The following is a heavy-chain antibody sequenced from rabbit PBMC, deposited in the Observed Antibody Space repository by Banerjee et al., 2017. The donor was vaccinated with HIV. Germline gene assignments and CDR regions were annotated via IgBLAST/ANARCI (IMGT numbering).Heavy chain of an antibody. D-gene: IGHD6-1*01. V-gene: IGHV1S45*01. CDR1: GFSFNNKYV. Sequence: QEQLEESGGGLVQPEGSLTLTCTASGFSFNNKYVMCWVRQAPGKGLEWIACINTSSGNTVYASWAKGRFTISKTSSTTMTLQMTSLTAADTAIYFCARGVAGYGWSTRLDLWGQGTLVTVS. CDR3: ARGVAGYGWSTRLDL. CDR2: INTSSGNT. J-gene: IGHJ3*01.